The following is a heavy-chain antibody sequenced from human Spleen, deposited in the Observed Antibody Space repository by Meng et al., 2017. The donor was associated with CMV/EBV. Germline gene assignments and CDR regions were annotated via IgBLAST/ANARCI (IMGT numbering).Heavy chain of an antibody. CDR1: SDSLNNPSHY. CDR2: VYHSGNS. J-gene: IGHJ4*02. V-gene: IGHV4-39*07. D-gene: IGHD5-12*01. CDR3: AREKVVDILATTTYYFDS. Sequence: SETLSLTCSVSSDSLNNPSHYWAWIRQPPGKGLEWLGSVYHSGNSYYNPSLKTRVTISLDMSKNQFSLRPSSMTAADTAMYYCAREKVVDILATTTYYFDSWGQGTLVTVSS.